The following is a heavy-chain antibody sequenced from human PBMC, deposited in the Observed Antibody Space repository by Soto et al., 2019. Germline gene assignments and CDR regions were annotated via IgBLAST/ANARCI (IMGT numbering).Heavy chain of an antibody. J-gene: IGHJ6*02. V-gene: IGHV3-30*03. CDR2: ISYDGSTI. CDR1: GFTFSSYG. CDR3: ARVKGTRRVSGLFITGHDGMDV. Sequence: GGSLRLSCAASGFTFSSYGMHWVRQAPGKGLEWVAVISYDGSTIYYADSVKGRFTISRDNSKNTLYLQMNSLRAEDTAVYYCARVKGTRRVSGLFITGHDGMDVWGQGTTVTVSS. D-gene: IGHD3-3*01.